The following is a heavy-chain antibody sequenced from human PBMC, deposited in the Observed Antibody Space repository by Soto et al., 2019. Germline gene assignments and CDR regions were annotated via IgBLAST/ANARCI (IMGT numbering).Heavy chain of an antibody. CDR3: ARDGVVVYSWNPIWFDP. Sequence: GPVKVSCKTSGYIFSGYYMHWVRQAPGQGLEWMGWINPNSGVTSYAQKFQGRATMSRDTSITTVYMALRRLTSDDTAVYYCARDGVVVYSWNPIWFDPCGQGTQVTVSS. D-gene: IGHD2-21*01. J-gene: IGHJ5*02. CDR2: INPNSGVT. CDR1: GYIFSGYY. V-gene: IGHV1-2*02.